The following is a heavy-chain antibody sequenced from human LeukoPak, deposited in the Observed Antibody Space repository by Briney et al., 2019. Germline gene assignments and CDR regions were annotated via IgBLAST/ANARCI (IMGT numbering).Heavy chain of an antibody. V-gene: IGHV1-46*01. CDR3: ARNLWFGESSDAFDM. CDR2: INPSGGST. J-gene: IGHJ3*02. D-gene: IGHD3-10*01. CDR1: GYTFTSYY. Sequence: ASVKVSYKASGYTFTSYYMHWVRQAPGQGLGWMGIINPSGGSTSYAQKFQGRVTMTRDTSISTAYMDMSSLRSDDTAVYYCARNLWFGESSDAFDMWGQGTMVTVSS.